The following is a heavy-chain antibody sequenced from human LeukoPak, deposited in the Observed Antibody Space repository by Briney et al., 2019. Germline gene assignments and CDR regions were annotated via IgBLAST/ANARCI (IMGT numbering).Heavy chain of an antibody. CDR2: IISSTSTR. CDR1: GFTFSSYT. CDR3: ARDKDYAFDI. J-gene: IGHJ3*02. V-gene: IGHV3-48*01. D-gene: IGHD3-16*01. Sequence: GGSLRLSCAASGFTFSSYTMNSIRQAPGIWLERVSYIISSTSTRSYADSVMGRFTISRDNDKNSLYLQMNSLRPEDTAVYYCARDKDYAFDIWGQGTIVTVSS.